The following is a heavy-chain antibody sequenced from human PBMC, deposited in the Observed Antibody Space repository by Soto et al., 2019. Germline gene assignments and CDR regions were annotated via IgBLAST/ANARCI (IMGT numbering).Heavy chain of an antibody. CDR3: AKAWAPYIAAAGKNWFDP. D-gene: IGHD6-13*01. J-gene: IGHJ5*02. CDR2: ISGSGGST. CDR1: GFTFSSYA. V-gene: IGHV3-23*01. Sequence: GGSLRLSCAASGFTFSSYAMSWVRQAPGKGLEWVSAISGSGGSTYYADSVKGRFTISRDNSNNTLNLKMNSLRAEDTAVYYCAKAWAPYIAAAGKNWFDPWGQGTLVTVSS.